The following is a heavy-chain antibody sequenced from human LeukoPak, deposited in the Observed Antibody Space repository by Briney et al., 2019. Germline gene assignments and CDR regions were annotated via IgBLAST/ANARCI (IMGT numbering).Heavy chain of an antibody. CDR3: ARQSSGLYSGSQIDSGY. CDR2: IYPGDSDT. D-gene: IGHD1-26*01. Sequence: GESLKISCKGSGYSFTSYWIGWVRQMPGKGLEWMGIIYPGDSDTGYSPSFQGQVTISADKSISTAYLQWSSLKASDTAMYYCARQSSGLYSGSQIDSGYWGQGTLVTVSS. CDR1: GYSFTSYW. V-gene: IGHV5-51*01. J-gene: IGHJ4*02.